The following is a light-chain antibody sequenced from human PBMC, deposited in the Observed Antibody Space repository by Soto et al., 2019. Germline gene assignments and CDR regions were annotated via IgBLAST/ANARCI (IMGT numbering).Light chain of an antibody. CDR3: QPSYSTTWT. Sequence: DIQMTQYPNSLSASVGDRVTITCRASQVISTYLNWYQQKPGKAPKLLIYAASSLQSGVPSRFSGSGSETDFTLTISSLQPEDFATYSCQPSYSTTWTFGQRTKVDIK. J-gene: IGKJ1*01. CDR2: AAS. V-gene: IGKV1-39*01. CDR1: QVISTY.